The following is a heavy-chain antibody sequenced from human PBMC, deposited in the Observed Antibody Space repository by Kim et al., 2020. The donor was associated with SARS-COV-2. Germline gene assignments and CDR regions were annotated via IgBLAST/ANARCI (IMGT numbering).Heavy chain of an antibody. CDR3: AKNLGSGSYYNPSTY. D-gene: IGHD3-10*01. Sequence: SETLSLTCTVSGGSISSSSYYWGWIRQPPGKGLEWIGSIYYSGSTYYNPSLKSRVTMSVDPSKNQFSLELSSVTAADTAVIYCAKNLGSGSYYNPSTYWG. CDR1: GGSISSSSYY. CDR2: IYYSGST. V-gene: IGHV4-39*01. J-gene: IGHJ4*01.